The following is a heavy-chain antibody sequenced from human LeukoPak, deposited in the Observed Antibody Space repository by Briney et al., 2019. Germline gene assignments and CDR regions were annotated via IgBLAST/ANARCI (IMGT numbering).Heavy chain of an antibody. J-gene: IGHJ5*02. D-gene: IGHD3-3*01. Sequence: SETLSLTCTVSGASISDGSGYWGGIRQPPGRGLEWSGSILHYASPNFHPSLKSRLTISVDKPKIHLSLGLSSVPAADTAVFYCARHAPRGDWFDPWGQGTLVTVSS. CDR2: ILHYASP. V-gene: IGHV4-39*01. CDR3: ARHAPRGDWFDP. CDR1: GASISDGSGY.